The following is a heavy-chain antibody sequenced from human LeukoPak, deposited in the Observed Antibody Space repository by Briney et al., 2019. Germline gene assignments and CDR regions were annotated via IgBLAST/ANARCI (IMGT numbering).Heavy chain of an antibody. CDR3: ASNSGYDLAY. CDR1: GGSISSSSYY. CDR2: IYYSGST. J-gene: IGHJ4*02. V-gene: IGHV4-39*07. D-gene: IGHD5-12*01. Sequence: SETLSLTCTVSGGSISSSSYYWGWIRQPPGKGLEWIGSIYYSGSTYYNPSLKSRVTISVDTSKNQFSLKLSSVTAADTAVYYCASNSGYDLAYWGQGTLVTVSS.